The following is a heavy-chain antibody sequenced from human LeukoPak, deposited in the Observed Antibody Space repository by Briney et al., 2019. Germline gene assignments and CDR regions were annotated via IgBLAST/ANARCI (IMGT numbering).Heavy chain of an antibody. V-gene: IGHV4-38-2*02. CDR1: GYSISSGYY. CDR3: ARGQAARPTYYYYYYMDV. J-gene: IGHJ6*03. CDR2: IYHSGST. Sequence: SETLSLTCTVSGYSISSGYYWGWIRQPPGKGLEWIGSIYHSGSTYYNPSLKSRVTISVDTSKNQFSLKLSSVTAADTAVYYCARGQAARPTYYYYYYMDVWGKGTTVTVSS. D-gene: IGHD6-6*01.